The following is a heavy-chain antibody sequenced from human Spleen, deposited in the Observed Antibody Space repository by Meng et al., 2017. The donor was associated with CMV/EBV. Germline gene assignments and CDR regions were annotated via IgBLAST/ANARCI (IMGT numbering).Heavy chain of an antibody. CDR1: GAPISTYY. CDR2: LYYSGST. CDR3: ARDLVR. Sequence: SETLSLTCTVSGAPISTYYWSWIRQPPGKGLEWIGDLYYSGSTNYSPSLKSRVTISVDTSKNQFSLKLRSVTAADTAVYYCARDLVRWGQGTLVTVSS. V-gene: IGHV4-59*01. J-gene: IGHJ4*02.